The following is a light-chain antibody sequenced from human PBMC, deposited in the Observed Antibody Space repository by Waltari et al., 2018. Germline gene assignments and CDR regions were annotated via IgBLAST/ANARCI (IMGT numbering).Light chain of an antibody. V-gene: IGLV2-23*02. CDR3: CSYAGSVTPWM. Sequence: QSAPNQPASVSGPPGQSITNSCTGASNDNGDYKLVPWHQQYPGKVPKLLIYEVTRRPSGVSDRFSGSKSGNTASLTISGLQAEDEADFYCCSYAGSVTPWMFGGGTKLTVL. J-gene: IGLJ3*02. CDR2: EVT. CDR1: SNDNGDYKL.